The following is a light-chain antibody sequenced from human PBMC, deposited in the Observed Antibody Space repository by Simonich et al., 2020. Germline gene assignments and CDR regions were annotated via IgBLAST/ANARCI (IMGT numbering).Light chain of an antibody. Sequence: QSALTQPASVSGSPGQSITISCTGTSSDVGGYNYVSWYQQHPGKAPKLMIYDVSKRPSGVSNRFSGSKYGNPASRTISGLQAEDEADYYCCSYAGSSTFVVFGGGTKLTVL. CDR3: CSYAGSSTFVV. CDR2: DVS. CDR1: SSDVGGYNY. J-gene: IGLJ2*01. V-gene: IGLV2-23*02.